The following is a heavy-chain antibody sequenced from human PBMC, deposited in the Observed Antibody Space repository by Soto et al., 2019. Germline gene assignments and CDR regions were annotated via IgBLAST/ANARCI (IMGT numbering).Heavy chain of an antibody. Sequence: QVQLQESGPGLVKPSQTLSLTCTVSGGSISSGGYYWSWIRQHPGKGLEWIGYIYYSGSTYYNYYNPSHKSRVTISVDTSKNQFSLKLSSVTAEDTAVYYCARTPLLWGQGTLVTVSS. D-gene: IGHD1-26*01. CDR1: GGSISSGGYY. V-gene: IGHV4-31*03. CDR2: IYYSGSTYYN. J-gene: IGHJ4*02. CDR3: ARTPLL.